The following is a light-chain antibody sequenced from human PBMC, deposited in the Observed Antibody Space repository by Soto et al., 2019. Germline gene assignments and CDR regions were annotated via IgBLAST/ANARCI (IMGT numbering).Light chain of an antibody. CDR1: SSNIGSNS. Sequence: QSVLTHPPSASGTPGQRVTISCSGSSSNIGSNSVNWFQQPPGTAPKLVIYRDDQRPSGVPDRFSGSKSGSSASLAISGLQSEDEADYYCAAWDDSLNAYVFGTGTKVTVL. CDR2: RDD. CDR3: AAWDDSLNAYV. J-gene: IGLJ1*01. V-gene: IGLV1-44*01.